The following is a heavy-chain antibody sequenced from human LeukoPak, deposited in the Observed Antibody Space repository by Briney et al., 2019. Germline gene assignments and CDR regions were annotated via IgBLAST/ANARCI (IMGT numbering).Heavy chain of an antibody. V-gene: IGHV1-46*01. CDR3: ARDRLHAFDI. CDR1: GYSFSSYY. J-gene: IGHJ3*02. D-gene: IGHD6-25*01. Sequence: ASVKVSRKASGYSFSSYYMHWVRQAPGQGLEWMGIINPSGVGTNYAREFQGRVTMTRDTSTSALYMELSSLRSEDTAVYYCARDRLHAFDIWGQGTTVTVSS. CDR2: INPSGVGT.